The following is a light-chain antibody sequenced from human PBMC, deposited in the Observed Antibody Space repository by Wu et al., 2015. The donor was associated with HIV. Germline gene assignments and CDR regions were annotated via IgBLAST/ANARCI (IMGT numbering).Light chain of an antibody. Sequence: EIVLTQSPVTLSLSPGERATLSCRASQSIGIYLAWFQQKPGQAPRLLMYDASKRATDIPVRFSGSGSGTDFTLTISRLEPEDFAVYYCQQSGRSRNFGPGTKVDV. CDR1: QSIGIY. CDR2: DAS. CDR3: QQSGRSRN. J-gene: IGKJ3*01. V-gene: IGKV3-11*01.